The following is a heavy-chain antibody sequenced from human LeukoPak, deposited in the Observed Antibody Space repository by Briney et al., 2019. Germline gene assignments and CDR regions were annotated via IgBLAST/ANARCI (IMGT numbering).Heavy chain of an antibody. J-gene: IGHJ3*02. D-gene: IGHD6-19*01. CDR2: INSDVRRT. Sequence: TGGSLSLSWAASGLTFSSYWMHWVRQVPGRGLVWVSRINSDVRRTIYTDSVKGRSTIATHTAKNTLYVQMNSLRAEDPSVYFCSTGWGHGFDIWGRGTMVTVSS. V-gene: IGHV3-74*01. CDR1: GLTFSSYW. CDR3: STGWGHGFDI.